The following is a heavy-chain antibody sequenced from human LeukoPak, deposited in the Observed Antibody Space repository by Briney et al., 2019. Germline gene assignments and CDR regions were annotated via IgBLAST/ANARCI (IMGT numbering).Heavy chain of an antibody. V-gene: IGHV3-49*03. J-gene: IGHJ4*02. CDR1: GFTFCDYA. Sequence: GGALRLSCTASGFTFCDYAFSWSRQAPGEGVEGISFIRSNAYDGTTEYAASVKGRFTISRDDSKNIVYLHMNSLRVEDTAVYYCTKDGEDGTYYDYWGQGTLVTVSS. CDR3: TKDGEDGTYYDY. CDR2: IRSNAYDGTT. D-gene: IGHD1-26*01.